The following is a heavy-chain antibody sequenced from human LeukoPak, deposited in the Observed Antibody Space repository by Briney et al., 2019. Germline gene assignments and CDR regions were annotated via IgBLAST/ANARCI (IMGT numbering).Heavy chain of an antibody. CDR2: INPSGGST. CDR1: GYTFTSHY. V-gene: IGHV1-46*01. CDR3: ARGPKTGYSSGYLDY. J-gene: IGHJ4*02. Sequence: ASVKVSCKASGYTFTSHYMHWVRQAPGQGLEWMGIINPSGGSTSYAQKFQGRVTMTRDTSTSTVYMELSSLRSEDTAVYYCARGPKTGYSSGYLDYWGQGTLVTVSS. D-gene: IGHD6-19*01.